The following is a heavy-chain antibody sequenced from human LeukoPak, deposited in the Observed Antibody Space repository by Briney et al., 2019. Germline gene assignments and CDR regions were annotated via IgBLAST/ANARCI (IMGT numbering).Heavy chain of an antibody. J-gene: IGHJ3*02. Sequence: SGRSLRLSCAASVFTFSSYGMHWVRQAPGKGLEWVAVISYDGSNKYYADSVKGRFTISRDNSKNTLYLQMNSLRAKDTAVYYCAREFQWLIWPNAFDIWGQGTMVTVSS. CDR1: VFTFSSYG. CDR3: AREFQWLIWPNAFDI. V-gene: IGHV3-30*03. D-gene: IGHD6-19*01. CDR2: ISYDGSNK.